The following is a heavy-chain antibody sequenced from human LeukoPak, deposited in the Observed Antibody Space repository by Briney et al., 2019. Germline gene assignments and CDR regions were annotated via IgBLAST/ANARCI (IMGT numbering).Heavy chain of an antibody. CDR1: GYTFTSYY. J-gene: IGHJ4*02. V-gene: IGHV1-46*01. Sequence: ASVKVSCMASGYTFTSYYMHWVRQAPGRGLEWMGIINPSGGSTSYPQKFQSRVTMTRDTSTSTVYMELSSLRSEDTAVYYCARVHRRAGTFDYWGQGTLVTVSS. CDR3: ARVHRRAGTFDY. D-gene: IGHD6-19*01. CDR2: INPSGGST.